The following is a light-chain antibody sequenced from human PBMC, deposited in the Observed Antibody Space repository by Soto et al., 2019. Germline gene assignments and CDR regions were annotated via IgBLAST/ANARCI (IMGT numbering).Light chain of an antibody. CDR3: SSYVVGNNYV. V-gene: IGLV2-8*01. CDR2: EVS. J-gene: IGLJ1*01. Sequence: QSVLTQPPSASGSPGQTVTISCTGTSSDVGAYNYVSWYQQHPGKAPNLIIYEVSKWPSGVPNRFSGSKSGNTASLTVSGLQAEDEADYYCSSYVVGNNYVFGTGTKVTVL. CDR1: SSDVGAYNY.